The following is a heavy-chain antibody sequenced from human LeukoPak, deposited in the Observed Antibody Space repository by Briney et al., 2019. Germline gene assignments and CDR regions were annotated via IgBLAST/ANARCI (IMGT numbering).Heavy chain of an antibody. CDR1: GFTFSSYS. CDR2: ISGSGGRT. D-gene: IGHD3-22*01. V-gene: IGHV3-23*01. CDR3: ARRDYYDSSGYRLDY. Sequence: PGGSLRLSCAASGFTFSSYSMNWVRQAPGKGLEWVSAISGSGGRTYYADSVRGRFTISRDNSKNTLYLQMNSLRAEDTAVYYCARRDYYDSSGYRLDYWGQGTLVTVSS. J-gene: IGHJ4*02.